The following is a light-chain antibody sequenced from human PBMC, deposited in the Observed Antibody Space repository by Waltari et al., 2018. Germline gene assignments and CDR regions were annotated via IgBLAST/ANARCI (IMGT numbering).Light chain of an antibody. Sequence: DIQMTQSPSSLSASVGVRVTITCRASQSISSYLYWYQQKPEKAPQLLIYAASSLQSGVPSRFSGSGSGTDFTLTITSLQPEDFATYFCQQGHSTPRTFGQGTKVEIK. CDR2: AAS. J-gene: IGKJ1*01. CDR3: QQGHSTPRT. V-gene: IGKV1-39*01. CDR1: QSISSY.